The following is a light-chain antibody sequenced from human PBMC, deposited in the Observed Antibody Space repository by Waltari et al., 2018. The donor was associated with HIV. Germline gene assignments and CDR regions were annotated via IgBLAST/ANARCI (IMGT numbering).Light chain of an antibody. CDR3: SSYTTSSTWV. CDR1: TSDVGSYNR. CDR2: EVN. J-gene: IGLJ3*02. Sequence: QSALTQPPSVSGSLGHSVSLPCTGTTSDVGSYNRASWYQQPPGTAPKLILYEVNHRPSGVPVRFSGSKSGNTASLTISGLQAEDETDYFCSSYTTSSTWVFGGGTRLTVL. V-gene: IGLV2-18*02.